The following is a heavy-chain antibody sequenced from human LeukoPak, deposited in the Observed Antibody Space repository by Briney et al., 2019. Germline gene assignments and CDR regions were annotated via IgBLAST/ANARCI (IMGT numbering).Heavy chain of an antibody. CDR2: INSDGSST. CDR1: GFTFSSYW. J-gene: IGHJ4*02. D-gene: IGHD6-19*01. CDR3: ARDRSSGYSSGWYSRSTPYYFDY. V-gene: IGHV3-74*01. Sequence: PGGSLRLSCAASGFTFSSYWMHWVRQAPGKGLVWVSRINSDGSSTSYADSVKGRFTISRDNAKNTLYLQMNSLRAEDTAVYYCARDRSSGYSSGWYSRSTPYYFDYWGQGTLVTVSS.